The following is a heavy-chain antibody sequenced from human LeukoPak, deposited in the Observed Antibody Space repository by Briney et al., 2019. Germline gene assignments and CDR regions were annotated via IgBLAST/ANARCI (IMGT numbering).Heavy chain of an antibody. J-gene: IGHJ5*02. CDR2: IYYSGST. CDR3: ARDQYSGSYGWFDP. D-gene: IGHD1-26*01. CDR1: GGSISSYY. V-gene: IGHV4-59*01. Sequence: SETLSLTCTVSGGSISSYYWSWIRQPPGKGLEWIGYIYYSGSTNYNPSLKSRVTISVDTSKNQFSLKLSSVTAADTAVYYCARDQYSGSYGWFDPWGQGTLVTVSS.